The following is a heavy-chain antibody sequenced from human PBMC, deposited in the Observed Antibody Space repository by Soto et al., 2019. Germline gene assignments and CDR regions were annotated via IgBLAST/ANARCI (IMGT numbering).Heavy chain of an antibody. D-gene: IGHD2-15*01. CDR1: GGSFSGYY. CDR3: ARRRRVVAAVNWFDP. J-gene: IGHJ5*02. CDR2: INHSVST. Sequence: QVQLHQWGAGLLKPSETLSLTCAVYGGSFSGYYWTWIRQPPGKGLEWIGEINHSVSTNYNPSLKSRVTISVDTSKPQFSLKLSSVTAADTAVYYCARRRRVVAAVNWFDPWGQGTLVTVSS. V-gene: IGHV4-34*01.